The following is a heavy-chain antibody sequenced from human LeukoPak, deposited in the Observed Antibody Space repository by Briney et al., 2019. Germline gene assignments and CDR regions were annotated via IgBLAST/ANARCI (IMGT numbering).Heavy chain of an antibody. CDR3: AISDCSGGSCYSDY. Sequence: SVNVSFKASGGTFISYTISWVRPAPGQGLEWMGRIIPILGIANYAQKFQGRVTIPADKSTSTAYMELSSLRSEDTAVYDCAISDCSGGSCYSDYWGQGTLVTVSS. CDR1: GGTFISYT. V-gene: IGHV1-69*02. CDR2: IIPILGIA. D-gene: IGHD2-15*01. J-gene: IGHJ4*02.